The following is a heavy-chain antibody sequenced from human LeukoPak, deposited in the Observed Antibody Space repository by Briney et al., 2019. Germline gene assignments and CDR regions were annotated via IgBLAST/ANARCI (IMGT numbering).Heavy chain of an antibody. CDR3: ARDLTALNFYYYYYMDV. CDR2: INLNSGGT. Sequence: ASVKVSCKASGYTFTGYYMHWVRQAPGQGLEWMGWINLNSGGTNYAQKFQGRVAMTRDTSISTAYMELSRLRSDDTAVYYCARDLTALNFYYYYYMDVWGKGTTVTVSS. D-gene: IGHD4/OR15-4a*01. V-gene: IGHV1-2*02. CDR1: GYTFTGYY. J-gene: IGHJ6*03.